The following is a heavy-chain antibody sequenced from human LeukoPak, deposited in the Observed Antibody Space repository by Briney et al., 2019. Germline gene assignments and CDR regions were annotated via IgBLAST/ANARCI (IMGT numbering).Heavy chain of an antibody. CDR2: IYYSGST. Sequence: SETLSLTCTVSGGSISSYYWSWIRQPPGKGLEWIGYIYYSGSTNYNPSLKSRVTISVDTSKNQFSLKLSSVTAADTAVYYRARGGHVVTATQDFDYWGQGTLVTVSS. D-gene: IGHD2-21*02. CDR3: ARGGHVVTATQDFDY. J-gene: IGHJ4*02. CDR1: GGSISSYY. V-gene: IGHV4-59*01.